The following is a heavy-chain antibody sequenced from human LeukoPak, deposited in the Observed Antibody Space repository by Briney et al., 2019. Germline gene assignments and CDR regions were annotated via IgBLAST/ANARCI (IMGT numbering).Heavy chain of an antibody. CDR1: GFTFSSYG. J-gene: IGHJ4*02. CDR3: AKGKPLTNYDFWSGYPYFDY. Sequence: GGSLRLSCAASGFTFSSYGMHWVRQAPGKGLEWVAVIWYDGSNKYYADSVKGRFTISRDNSKNTLYLQMNSLRAEDTAVYYCAKGKPLTNYDFWSGYPYFDYWGQGTLVTVSS. V-gene: IGHV3-33*06. CDR2: IWYDGSNK. D-gene: IGHD3-3*01.